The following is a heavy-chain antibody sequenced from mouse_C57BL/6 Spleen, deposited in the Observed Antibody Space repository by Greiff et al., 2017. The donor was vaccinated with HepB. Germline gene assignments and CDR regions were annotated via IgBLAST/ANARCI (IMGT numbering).Heavy chain of an antibody. J-gene: IGHJ2*01. V-gene: IGHV5-17*01. CDR2: ISSGSSTI. Sequence: EVKLMESGGGLVKPGGSLKLSCAASGFTFSDYGMHWVRQAPEKGLAWVAYISSGSSTIYYADTVKGRFTISRDNAKNTLFLQMTSLRSEDTAMYYCARMGYYDYESFDYWGQGTTLTVSS. D-gene: IGHD2-4*01. CDR3: ARMGYYDYESFDY. CDR1: GFTFSDYG.